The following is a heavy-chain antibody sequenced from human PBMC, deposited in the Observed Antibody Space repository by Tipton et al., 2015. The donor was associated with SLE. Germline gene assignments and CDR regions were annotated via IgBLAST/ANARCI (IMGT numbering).Heavy chain of an antibody. CDR3: ARVGGAAGLDY. CDR2: IYYSGST. CDR1: GGSFSGYY. D-gene: IGHD6-13*01. Sequence: TLSLTCAVYGGSFSGYYWSWIRQPPGKGLEWIGYIYYSGSTNYNPSLKSRVTISVDTSKNQFSLKLSSVTAADTAVYYCARVGGAAGLDYWGQGTLVTVSS. V-gene: IGHV4-59*12. J-gene: IGHJ4*02.